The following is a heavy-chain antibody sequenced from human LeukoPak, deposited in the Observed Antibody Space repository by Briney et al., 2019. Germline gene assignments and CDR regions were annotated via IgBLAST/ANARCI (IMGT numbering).Heavy chain of an antibody. CDR1: GGSISSYY. Sequence: SETLSLTCTVSGGSISSYYWSWIRQPPGKGLEWIGYIYYSGSTNYNPSLKSRVTISVDTSKNQFSLKLSSVTAADTAVYYCARARYSSGWYVYWGQGTLVTVSS. CDR3: ARARYSSGWYVY. CDR2: IYYSGST. D-gene: IGHD6-19*01. V-gene: IGHV4-59*01. J-gene: IGHJ4*02.